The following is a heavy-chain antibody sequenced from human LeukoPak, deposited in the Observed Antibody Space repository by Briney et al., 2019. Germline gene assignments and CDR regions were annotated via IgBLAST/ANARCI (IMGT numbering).Heavy chain of an antibody. D-gene: IGHD3-10*01. CDR2: IGTADDT. CDR3: GRDIGGRGHAV. CDR1: GVTFSSYD. V-gene: IGHV3-13*01. Sequence: GGSLRLSCVASGVTFSSYDIHWVRQATGKGLEWVSAIGTADDTYYAGSVKGRFTISRENAKNSVYLQMNSLRAGDTAVYYCGRDIGGRGHAVWGQGTLVTVSS. J-gene: IGHJ4*02.